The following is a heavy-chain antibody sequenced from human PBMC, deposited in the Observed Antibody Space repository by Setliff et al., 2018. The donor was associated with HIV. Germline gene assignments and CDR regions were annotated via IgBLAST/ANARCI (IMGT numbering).Heavy chain of an antibody. D-gene: IGHD3-16*02. CDR2: IWTSSRI. CDR3: ASSPSWGTYRYGLDY. CDR1: GFTFSSYS. Sequence: GGSLRLSCAASGFTFSSYSMNWVRQAPGKGLEWFSNIWTSSRISYGASVKGRFTIPRDNAKNSLYLQMDSLRAEDTAVYYCASSPSWGTYRYGLDYWGQGTLVTVSS. J-gene: IGHJ4*02. V-gene: IGHV3-48*01.